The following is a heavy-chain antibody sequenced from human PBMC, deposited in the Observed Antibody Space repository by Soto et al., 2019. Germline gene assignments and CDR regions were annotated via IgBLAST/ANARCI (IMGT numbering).Heavy chain of an antibody. CDR1: GFTFSSYG. V-gene: IGHV3-33*01. CDR2: IWYDGSNK. Sequence: QVQLVESGGGVVQPGRSLRLSCAASGFTFSSYGMHWVRQAPGKGLEWVAVIWYDGSNKYYADSVKGRFTISRDNSKNTLYLQMNSLRAEDTAVYYCARDCWDYYDSSGQCGLDYWGQGTLVTVSS. J-gene: IGHJ4*02. D-gene: IGHD3-22*01. CDR3: ARDCWDYYDSSGQCGLDY.